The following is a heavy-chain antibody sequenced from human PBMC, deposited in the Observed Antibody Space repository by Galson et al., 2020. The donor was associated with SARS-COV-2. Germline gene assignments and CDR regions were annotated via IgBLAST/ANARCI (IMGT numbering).Heavy chain of an antibody. D-gene: IGHD2-2*01. J-gene: IGHJ2*01. Sequence: GESLKISCAASGFTFSSYAMSWVRQAPGKGLEWVSAISGSGGSTYYADSVKGRFTISRDNSKNTLYLQMNSLRAEDTAAYYCAKGGAPPEIYCSSTSCYPSDWYFDLWGRGTLVTVSS. CDR3: AKGGAPPEIYCSSTSCYPSDWYFDL. CDR1: GFTFSSYA. V-gene: IGHV3-23*01. CDR2: ISGSGGST.